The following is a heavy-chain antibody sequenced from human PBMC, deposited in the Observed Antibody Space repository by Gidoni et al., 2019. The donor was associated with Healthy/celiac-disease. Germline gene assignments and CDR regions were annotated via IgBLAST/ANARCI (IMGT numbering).Heavy chain of an antibody. V-gene: IGHV4-61*02. Sequence: QVQLQESGPGLVKPSQTLSLTCTVSGGSISSGSYYWSWIRQPAGKGLEWIGRIYPSGSTNYNPSIKSRGTISVDTSKNQFSLKLSSVTAADTAVYYCARDGDDYVWGSYVYWGQGTLVTVSS. J-gene: IGHJ4*02. CDR2: IYPSGST. CDR1: GGSISSGSYY. CDR3: ARDGDDYVWGSYVY. D-gene: IGHD3-16*01.